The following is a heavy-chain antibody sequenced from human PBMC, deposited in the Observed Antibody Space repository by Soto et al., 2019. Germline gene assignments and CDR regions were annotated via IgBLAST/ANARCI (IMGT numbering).Heavy chain of an antibody. CDR1: GGSFSGYY. Sequence: ETLSLTCAVYGGSFSGYYWSWIRQPPGKGLEWIGEINHSGNTNYNPSRKSRVTISVDTSKNQFSLKLSSVTAADTAVYYCATAMTTVTKIDYWGQGTLVTVSS. J-gene: IGHJ4*02. V-gene: IGHV4-34*01. D-gene: IGHD4-17*01. CDR2: INHSGNT. CDR3: ATAMTTVTKIDY.